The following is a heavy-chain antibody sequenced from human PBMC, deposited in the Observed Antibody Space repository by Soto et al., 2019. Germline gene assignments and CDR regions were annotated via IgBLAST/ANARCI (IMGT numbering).Heavy chain of an antibody. CDR2: IIPISGTA. D-gene: IGHD5-18*01. Sequence: QVQLVQSGAEVKKPGSSVKVSCKASGGTFSSYIINWVRQAPGQGPEWMGGIIPISGTANYAQKFQGRVTITADKSTNTAFMELRSLRSEDTAVYYCARDLNVRSSYSLDYWGQGTLVTVSS. CDR1: GGTFSSYI. V-gene: IGHV1-69*06. CDR3: ARDLNVRSSYSLDY. J-gene: IGHJ4*02.